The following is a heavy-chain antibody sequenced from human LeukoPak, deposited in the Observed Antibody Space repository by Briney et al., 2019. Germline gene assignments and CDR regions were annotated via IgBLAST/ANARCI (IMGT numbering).Heavy chain of an antibody. Sequence: ASVKVSCKASEYTFTAYYIHWVRQAPGQGLEWVGWINPNSGDTNYAQRFQGRVTMTRDTSISTAYMEMSSLRSDDTAVYYCARERELPFDYWGQGTLVTVSS. V-gene: IGHV1-2*02. D-gene: IGHD1-26*01. CDR2: INPNSGDT. J-gene: IGHJ4*02. CDR1: EYTFTAYY. CDR3: ARERELPFDY.